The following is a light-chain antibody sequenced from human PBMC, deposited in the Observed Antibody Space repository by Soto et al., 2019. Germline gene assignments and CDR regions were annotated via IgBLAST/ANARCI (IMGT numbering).Light chain of an antibody. CDR3: QSYDSSLSGHVV. CDR2: ANT. CDR1: SSNIGAGYD. J-gene: IGLJ2*01. V-gene: IGLV1-40*01. Sequence: QAVVTQPPSVSGAPGQRVTISCTGSSSNIGAGYDVHWYQQLPGTAPKLLIYANTNRPSGVPDRFAGSKSGTSASLDITGLQAEDEADYYCQSYDSSLSGHVVFGGVTKLTVL.